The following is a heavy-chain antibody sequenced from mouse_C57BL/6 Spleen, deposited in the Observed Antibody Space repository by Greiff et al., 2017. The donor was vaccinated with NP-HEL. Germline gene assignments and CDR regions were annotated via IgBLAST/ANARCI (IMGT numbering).Heavy chain of an antibody. D-gene: IGHD2-13*01. CDR2: IYPRDGST. J-gene: IGHJ4*01. CDR1: GYTFTSYD. V-gene: IGHV1-85*01. Sequence: VQLQQSGPELVKPGASVKLSCKASGYTFTSYDINWVKQRPGQGLEWIGWIYPRDGSTKYTEKFKGKATLTVDTSSSTAYMELHSLTSEDSAVYYCARVMTTEPYALDYWGQGTSLTVSS. CDR3: ARVMTTEPYALDY.